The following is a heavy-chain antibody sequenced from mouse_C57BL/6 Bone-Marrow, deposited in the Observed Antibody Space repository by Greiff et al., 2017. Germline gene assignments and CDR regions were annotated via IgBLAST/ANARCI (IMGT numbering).Heavy chain of an antibody. CDR1: GFTFSDYY. CDR2: ISNGGGST. D-gene: IGHD1-1*01. J-gene: IGHJ1*03. CDR3: ARGDYYGISSFWYFDV. V-gene: IGHV5-12*01. Sequence: EVMLVESGGGLVQPGGSLKLSCAASGFTFSDYYMYWVRQTPEKRLEWVAYISNGGGSTYYPDTVKGRFTISRDNAKNTLYLQMSRRKSEDTAMYYCARGDYYGISSFWYFDVWGTGTTVTVSS.